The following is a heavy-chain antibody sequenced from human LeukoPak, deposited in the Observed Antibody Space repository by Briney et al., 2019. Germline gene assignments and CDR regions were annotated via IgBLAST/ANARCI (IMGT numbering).Heavy chain of an antibody. CDR3: ARLPDYDILTGYSNNFDY. CDR1: GGSFSGYY. V-gene: IGHV4-34*01. D-gene: IGHD3-9*01. J-gene: IGHJ4*02. Sequence: SETLSLTCAVYGGSFSGYYWSWIRQPPGKGLEWIGEINHSGSTNYNPSLKSRVTISVDTSKNQFSLKLSSVTAADTAVYYCARLPDYDILTGYSNNFDYWGQGTLVTVSS. CDR2: INHSGST.